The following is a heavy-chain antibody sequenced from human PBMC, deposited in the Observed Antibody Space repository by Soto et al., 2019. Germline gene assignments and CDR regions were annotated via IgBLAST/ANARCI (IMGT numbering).Heavy chain of an antibody. Sequence: EVQLAESGGGLVKPGGSLRLSCAASGFRFSTYSMNWVRQAPGKGLEWVSLITSSSGYIYYADSVKGRFTISRDNAKNSLYLQMNGLRAEDTGVYYCARETDIVVVVTTNGMDFWGQGTTVTVSS. V-gene: IGHV3-21*01. J-gene: IGHJ6*02. CDR2: ITSSSGYI. CDR1: GFRFSTYS. CDR3: ARETDIVVVVTTNGMDF. D-gene: IGHD2-15*01.